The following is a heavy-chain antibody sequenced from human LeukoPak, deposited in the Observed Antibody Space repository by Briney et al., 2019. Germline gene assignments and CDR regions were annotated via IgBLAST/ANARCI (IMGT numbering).Heavy chain of an antibody. J-gene: IGHJ4*02. CDR1: GGSISSSSYY. Sequence: SETLSLTCTVSGGSISSSSYYWGWSRQPPGKGLEWIGSMYYSGGTYYHPSLRSRVTISVDTSKKQFSLNLSSVTAADTAVYYCARRYDFRSGRIDHWGQGTLVTVSS. CDR3: ARRYDFRSGRIDH. CDR2: MYYSGGT. V-gene: IGHV4-39*01. D-gene: IGHD3-3*01.